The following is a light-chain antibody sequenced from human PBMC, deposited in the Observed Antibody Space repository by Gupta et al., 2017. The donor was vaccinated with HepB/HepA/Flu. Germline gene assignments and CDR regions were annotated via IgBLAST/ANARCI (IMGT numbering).Light chain of an antibody. V-gene: IGKV1-39*01. Sequence: IQRTQSPSSLSASVGDSVTITCRGGPNLSNYLSWYQQRPGKAPKLLIYAATNLQTGVSSRFSGSASGTCFTLTISNLQPEDFAIYYCQQTYSNISFGPWTKVDVQ. CDR3: QQTYSNIS. J-gene: IGKJ3*01. CDR2: AAT. CDR1: PNLSNY.